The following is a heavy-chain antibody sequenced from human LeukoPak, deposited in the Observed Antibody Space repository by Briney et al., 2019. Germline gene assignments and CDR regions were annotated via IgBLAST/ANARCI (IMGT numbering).Heavy chain of an antibody. D-gene: IGHD5-18*01. J-gene: IGHJ6*04. CDR3: ARVEGSYGYDYYYGLDV. CDR2: IYYSGNT. V-gene: IGHV4-59*01. CDR1: GGSISSYY. Sequence: SETLSLTCTVSGGSISSYYWSWIRQPPGKGLEWIGYIYYSGNTNYNPSLKSRLTMSVDTSRNQFSLKLSSVTAADTAVYYCARVEGSYGYDYYYGLDVWGKGTTVTVSS.